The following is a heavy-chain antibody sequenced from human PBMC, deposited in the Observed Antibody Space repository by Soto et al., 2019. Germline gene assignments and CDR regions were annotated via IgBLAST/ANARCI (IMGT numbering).Heavy chain of an antibody. J-gene: IGHJ5*02. Sequence: QVQLVQSGAEVKKPGSSVKVSCKASGGTLNSYAISWVRQAPGQGLEWMGEIIPFLGTAKYAQKLQGRVTITADESTSTAYMELSSLRSDDTALYYCGKSGYWISGSCSQGWIDPWGQGTLVTVSS. CDR1: GGTLNSYA. CDR2: IIPFLGTA. CDR3: GKSGYWISGSCSQGWIDP. D-gene: IGHD2-15*01. V-gene: IGHV1-69*01.